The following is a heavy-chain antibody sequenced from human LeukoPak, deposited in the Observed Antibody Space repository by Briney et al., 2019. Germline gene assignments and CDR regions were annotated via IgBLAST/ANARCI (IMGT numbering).Heavy chain of an antibody. J-gene: IGHJ4*02. D-gene: IGHD3-22*01. CDR3: ARDQAYYDSSGYAWYFDY. V-gene: IGHV3-30-3*01. Sequence: WVAVISYDGSNKYYADSVKGRFTISRDNSKNTLYLQMNSLRAEDTAVYYCARDQAYYDSSGYAWYFDYWGQGTLVTVSS. CDR2: ISYDGSNK.